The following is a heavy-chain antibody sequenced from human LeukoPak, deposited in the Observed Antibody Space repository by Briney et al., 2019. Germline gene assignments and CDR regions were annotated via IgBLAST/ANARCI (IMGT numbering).Heavy chain of an antibody. J-gene: IGHJ4*02. Sequence: SETLSLTCTVSGGSISSYYWSWIRQPPGKRLEWIGYIYYSGSTNYNPSLKSRVTISVDTSKNQFSLKLSSVTAADTAVYYCARLNSSSWPPYFDYWGQGTLVTVSS. CDR2: IYYSGST. V-gene: IGHV4-59*01. CDR3: ARLNSSSWPPYFDY. D-gene: IGHD6-13*01. CDR1: GGSISSYY.